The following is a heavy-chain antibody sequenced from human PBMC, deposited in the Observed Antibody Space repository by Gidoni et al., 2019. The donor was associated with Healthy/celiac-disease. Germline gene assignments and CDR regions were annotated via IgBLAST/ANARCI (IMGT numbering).Heavy chain of an antibody. D-gene: IGHD3-10*01. CDR3: ARVPSGYYYYGMDV. Sequence: EVQLVESGGGLVQPGGSLRLSCAASGFTFSDHYMDWLRQAPGKGLEWVGRTRNKANSYTTEYAASVKGRFTISRDDSKNSLYLQMNSLKTEDTAVYYCARVPSGYYYYGMDVWGQGTTVTVSS. J-gene: IGHJ6*02. V-gene: IGHV3-72*01. CDR1: GFTFSDHY. CDR2: TRNKANSYTT.